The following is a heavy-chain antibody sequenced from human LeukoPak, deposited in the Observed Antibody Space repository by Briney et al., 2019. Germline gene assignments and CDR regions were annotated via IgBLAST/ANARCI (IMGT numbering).Heavy chain of an antibody. CDR3: ARDLRVAVAGTLEFDY. Sequence: GGSLRLSCAASGFTFSSYGMHWVRQAPGKGLEWVAVIWYDGSNKYYADSVKGRFTISRDNSKNTLYLQMNSLRAEDTAVYYCARDLRVAVAGTLEFDYWGQGTLVTVSS. J-gene: IGHJ4*02. CDR2: IWYDGSNK. CDR1: GFTFSSYG. D-gene: IGHD6-19*01. V-gene: IGHV3-33*01.